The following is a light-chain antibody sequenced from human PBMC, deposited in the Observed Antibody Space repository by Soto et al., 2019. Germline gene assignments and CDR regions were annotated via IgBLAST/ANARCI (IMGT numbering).Light chain of an antibody. J-gene: IGLJ1*01. Sequence: QSVVTQPPSASGTPGQRVTISCSGSSSNIGSNFVFWYQQLPGTAPKLVIYRNDQRPSGVPDRFSGSKSGTSASLAISGLRSEDEADYYCATWDDSLSAYVFGTGTKVTVL. V-gene: IGLV1-47*01. CDR3: ATWDDSLSAYV. CDR1: SSNIGSNF. CDR2: RND.